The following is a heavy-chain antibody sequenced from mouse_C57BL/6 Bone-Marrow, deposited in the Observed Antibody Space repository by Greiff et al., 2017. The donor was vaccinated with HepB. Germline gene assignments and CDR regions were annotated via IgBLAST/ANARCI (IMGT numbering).Heavy chain of an antibody. CDR2: IDPSDSET. CDR1: GYTFTSYW. D-gene: IGHD1-1*01. J-gene: IGHJ2*01. Sequence: VQLQQPGAELVRPGSSVKLSCKASGYTFTSYWMHWVKQRPIQGLEWIGNIDPSDSETHYNQKFKDKATLTVDKSSSTAYMQLSSLTSEDSAVYFCARGGYYGSRFDYGGQGTTHTVSS. V-gene: IGHV1-52*01. CDR3: ARGGYYGSRFDY.